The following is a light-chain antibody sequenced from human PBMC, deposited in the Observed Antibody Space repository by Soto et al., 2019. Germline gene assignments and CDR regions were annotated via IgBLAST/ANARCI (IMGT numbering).Light chain of an antibody. CDR2: GAS. CDR3: QQGTSFPFT. J-gene: IGKJ4*01. Sequence: DIPMTPSPSSVSASVGDRVTNTCRASQGIKTWLAWYQHKPGKAPNLLIFGASSLQSGVPSRFSGSGSGTDFTLAISGLQPEDFATYYCQQGTSFPFTCGGGTKVDI. CDR1: QGIKTW. V-gene: IGKV1-12*01.